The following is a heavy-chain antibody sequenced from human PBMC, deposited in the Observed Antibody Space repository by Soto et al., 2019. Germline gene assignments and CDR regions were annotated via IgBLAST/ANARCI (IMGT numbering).Heavy chain of an antibody. CDR3: ARDVYPYGDYASDAFDI. CDR2: ISSSGSTI. Sequence: GGSLRLSCAASGFTFSDYYMSWIRQAPGKGLEWVSYISSSGSTIYYADSVKGRFTISRDNAKNSLYLQMNSLRAEDTAVYYCARDVYPYGDYASDAFDIWGQGTMVTVSS. J-gene: IGHJ3*02. D-gene: IGHD4-17*01. V-gene: IGHV3-11*01. CDR1: GFTFSDYY.